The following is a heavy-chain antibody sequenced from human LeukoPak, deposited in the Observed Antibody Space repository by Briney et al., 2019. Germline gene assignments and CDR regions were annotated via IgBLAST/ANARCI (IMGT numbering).Heavy chain of an antibody. CDR2: ISAYNGNT. J-gene: IGHJ6*02. Sequence: ASVKVSCKASGCTFTSYGISWVRQAPGQGLEWMGWISAYNGNTNYAQKLQGRVTMTTDTSTSTAYMELRSLRSDDTAVYYCAREGIAVAIPYYYGMDVWGQGTTVTVSS. V-gene: IGHV1-18*01. D-gene: IGHD6-19*01. CDR3: AREGIAVAIPYYYGMDV. CDR1: GCTFTSYG.